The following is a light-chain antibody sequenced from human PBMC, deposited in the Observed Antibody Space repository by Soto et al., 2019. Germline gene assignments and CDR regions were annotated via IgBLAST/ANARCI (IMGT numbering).Light chain of an antibody. J-gene: IGKJ3*01. CDR1: QDITTY. V-gene: IGKV1-27*01. CDR3: QQYNSARPT. CDR2: GAS. Sequence: DIQMTQSPSSLSASVGDRVTITCRASQDITTYLAWYQQEPGKVPKLLIYGASALRSGVPSRFSGRGSGTDFTLTISSLQPEDVATYYCQQYNSARPTFGPGTKMDVK.